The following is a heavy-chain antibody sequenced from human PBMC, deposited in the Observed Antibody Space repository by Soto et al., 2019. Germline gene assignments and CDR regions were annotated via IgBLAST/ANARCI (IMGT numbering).Heavy chain of an antibody. CDR3: AKDGVGYSYGLYYFDY. CDR1: GFTFSSYG. J-gene: IGHJ4*02. V-gene: IGHV3-30*18. CDR2: ISYDGSNK. D-gene: IGHD5-18*01. Sequence: GGSLRLSCAASGFTFSSYGMHWVRQAPGKGLEWVAVISYDGSNKYYADSVKGRFTISRDNSKNTLYPQMNSLRAEDTAVYYCAKDGVGYSYGLYYFDYWGQGTLVTVSS.